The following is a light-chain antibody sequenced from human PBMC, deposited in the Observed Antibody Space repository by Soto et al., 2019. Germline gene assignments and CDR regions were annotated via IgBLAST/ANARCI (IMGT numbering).Light chain of an antibody. J-gene: IGLJ1*01. V-gene: IGLV2-23*02. CDR1: NSDVGTYSL. CDR3: CSYAGSSTYV. Sequence: QSVLTQPASVSGSPGQSITISCTGTNSDVGTYSLVSWYQQHPGKAPKLMIYEVSKRPSGISNRFSGSKSGNTASLTISGLQAEDEADYYCCSYAGSSTYVFGTGTKLTVL. CDR2: EVS.